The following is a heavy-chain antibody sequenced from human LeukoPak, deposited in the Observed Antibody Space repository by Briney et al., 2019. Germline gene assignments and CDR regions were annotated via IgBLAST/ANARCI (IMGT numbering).Heavy chain of an antibody. V-gene: IGHV4-34*01. CDR2: INHSGST. CDR3: ARAPNSGYSYRSGMYYYYGMDV. CDR1: GGSFSGYY. D-gene: IGHD5-18*01. Sequence: PSETLSLTCAVYGGSFSGYYWSWIRQPPGKGLEWIGEINHSGSTNYNPSLKSRATISVDTSKNQFSLKLSSVTAADTAVYYCARAPNSGYSYRSGMYYYYGMDVWGKGTTVTVSS. J-gene: IGHJ6*04.